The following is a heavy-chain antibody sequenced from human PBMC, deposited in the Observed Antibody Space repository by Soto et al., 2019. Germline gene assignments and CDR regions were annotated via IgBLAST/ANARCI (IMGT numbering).Heavy chain of an antibody. D-gene: IGHD6-13*01. CDR2: IGTAGDT. Sequence: GGSLRLSCAASGFTFISYDMHWVRQATGKGLEWVSAIGTAGDTYYPGSVKGRFTISRENAKNSLYLQMNSLRAGDTAVYYCARVGAAAGTDYYYGMDVWGQGTTVTVSS. CDR3: ARVGAAAGTDYYYGMDV. V-gene: IGHV3-13*04. CDR1: GFTFISYD. J-gene: IGHJ6*02.